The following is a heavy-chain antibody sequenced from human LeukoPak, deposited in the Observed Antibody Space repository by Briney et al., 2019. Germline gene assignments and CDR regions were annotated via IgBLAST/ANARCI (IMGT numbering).Heavy chain of an antibody. CDR3: ARDYLYAFDY. J-gene: IGHJ4*02. CDR1: GFSFSSYS. D-gene: IGHD2-2*01. CDR2: ISGSGNAK. Sequence: GGSLRLSCAASGFSFSSYSMNWVRQAPGKGLERVSYISGSGNAKHYTDSVKGRSTISRDNAKNALYLQMNSLRAEDTAVYFCARDYLYAFDYWGQGTLVTVSS. V-gene: IGHV3-48*01.